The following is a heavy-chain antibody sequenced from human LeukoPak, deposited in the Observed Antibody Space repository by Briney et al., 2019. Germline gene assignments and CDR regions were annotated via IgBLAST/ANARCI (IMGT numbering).Heavy chain of an antibody. V-gene: IGHV2-70*04. CDR2: IDWDDDK. Sequence: SGPALVKPTQTLTLTCTFSGISLSTSGMRVSWIRQAPGKALEWLARIDWDDDKFYNTSLKTRLTISKDTSKNQVVLTMTDMDAVDTGTYFCTRTLGQLVHGRRYWYFDLWGRGTLVTVSS. CDR1: GISLSTSGMR. J-gene: IGHJ2*01. CDR3: TRTLGQLVHGRRYWYFDL. D-gene: IGHD1-1*01.